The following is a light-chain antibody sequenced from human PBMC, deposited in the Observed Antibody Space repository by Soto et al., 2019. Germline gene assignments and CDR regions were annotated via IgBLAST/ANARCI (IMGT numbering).Light chain of an antibody. CDR3: QQLNSYPIT. Sequence: EIVLTQSPVTLSVSPGERVTLSCRASQSVSSNLAWYQQKPGQAPRLLIYGASSRVTGFPARFSGSGSGTDFTLTISSLQPEDFATYYCQQLNSYPITFGQGTRLEIK. CDR1: QSVSSN. J-gene: IGKJ5*01. CDR2: GAS. V-gene: IGKV3-15*01.